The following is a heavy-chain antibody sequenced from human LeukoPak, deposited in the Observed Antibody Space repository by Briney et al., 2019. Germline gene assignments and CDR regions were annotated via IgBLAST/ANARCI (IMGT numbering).Heavy chain of an antibody. Sequence: PSETLSLTCTVSGGSVSSTTYCWGWIRQPPGGGLEWIANVYYTGSTYCNPSLKSRVTMSVDTSKNQFSLTMTSVTAADTAVYYCAKLSKVRYFEYIFEYWGQGTLATVSS. V-gene: IGHV4-39*01. CDR3: AKLSKVRYFEYIFEY. CDR2: VYYTGST. D-gene: IGHD3-9*01. CDR1: GGSVSSTTYC. J-gene: IGHJ4*02.